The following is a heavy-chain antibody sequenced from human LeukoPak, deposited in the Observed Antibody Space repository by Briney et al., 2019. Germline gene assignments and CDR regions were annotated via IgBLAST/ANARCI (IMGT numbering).Heavy chain of an antibody. J-gene: IGHJ4*02. CDR2: IKSKIDGGTT. D-gene: IGHD6-13*01. CDR1: GFTFSNDW. Sequence: GGSLRLSCAASGFTFSNDWMSWVRQVPGKGLEWVGRIKSKIDGGTTDYAAPVKGRFTISRDDSKNTLYLQMNSLKTEDTAVYYCTTEQLVFVYWGQGTLVTVSS. V-gene: IGHV3-15*01. CDR3: TTEQLVFVY.